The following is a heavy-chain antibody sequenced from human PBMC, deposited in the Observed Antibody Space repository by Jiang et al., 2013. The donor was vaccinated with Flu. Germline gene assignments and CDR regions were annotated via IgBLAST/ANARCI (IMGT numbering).Heavy chain of an antibody. CDR2: INPNSGGT. Sequence: EVKKPGASVKVSCKASGYTFTGYYMHWVRQAPGQGLEWMGWINPNSGGTNYAQKFQGRVTMTRDTSISTAYMELSRLRSDDTAVYYCARGRDIVATIPPFEYWGQGTLVTVSS. V-gene: IGHV1-2*02. D-gene: IGHD5-12*01. CDR3: ARGRDIVATIPPFEY. CDR1: GYTFTGYY. J-gene: IGHJ4*02.